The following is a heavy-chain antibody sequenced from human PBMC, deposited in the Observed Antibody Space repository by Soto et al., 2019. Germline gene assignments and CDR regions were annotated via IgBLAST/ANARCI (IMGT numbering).Heavy chain of an antibody. CDR2: IKQDGSEK. J-gene: IGHJ3*02. CDR3: ASPYSSGWYRYAFDI. Sequence: GGSLRLSCAASGFTFSSYWMSWVRQAPGKGLEWVANIKQDGSEKYYVDSVKGRFTISRDNAKNSLYLQMNSLRAEDTAVYYCASPYSSGWYRYAFDIWGQGTMVTVSS. CDR1: GFTFSSYW. D-gene: IGHD6-19*01. V-gene: IGHV3-7*01.